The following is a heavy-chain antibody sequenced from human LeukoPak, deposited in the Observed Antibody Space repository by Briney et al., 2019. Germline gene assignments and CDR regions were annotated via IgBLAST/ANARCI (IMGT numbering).Heavy chain of an antibody. J-gene: IGHJ3*02. CDR1: GFTFSSYG. Sequence: GRSLRLSCAASGFTFSSYGMHWVRQAPGKGLEWVAFIRYDGGNKYYADSVKGRFTISRDNSKNTLYLQINSLRAEDTAVYYCRAGDEAIDAFDIWGQGTMVTVSS. CDR3: RAGDEAIDAFDI. D-gene: IGHD3-16*01. CDR2: IRYDGGNK. V-gene: IGHV3-30*02.